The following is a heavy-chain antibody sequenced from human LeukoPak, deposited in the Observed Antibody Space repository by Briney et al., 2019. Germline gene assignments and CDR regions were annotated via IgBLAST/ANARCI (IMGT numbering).Heavy chain of an antibody. V-gene: IGHV3-15*01. CDR2: IKSKTDGGTA. J-gene: IGHJ4*02. CDR1: GFTFTKAW. CDR3: STASESYFDY. D-gene: IGHD2-2*01. Sequence: GGSLRLSCAAPGFTFTKAWMSWVRQAPGKGLEWVGRIKSKTDGGTADFATPVKGRFTISRDDSQNTLYLQLNTLKAEDTAVYYCSTASESYFDYWGQGTLVTVSS.